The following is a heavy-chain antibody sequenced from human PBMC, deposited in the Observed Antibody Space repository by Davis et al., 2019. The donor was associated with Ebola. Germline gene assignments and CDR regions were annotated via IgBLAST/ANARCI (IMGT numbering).Heavy chain of an antibody. CDR1: GYRFTSYY. CDR2: INPITGGT. Sequence: ASVKVSCKASGYRFTSYYMHWVRQAPGQGLEWMGIINPITGGTSYAQNFQVRVNMTRNTSTSTVSMELSSLRSEDTAVYYCAREGGRYYDSSGYVFDIWGQGTMVKVSS. J-gene: IGHJ3*02. CDR3: AREGGRYYDSSGYVFDI. D-gene: IGHD3-22*01. V-gene: IGHV1-46*01.